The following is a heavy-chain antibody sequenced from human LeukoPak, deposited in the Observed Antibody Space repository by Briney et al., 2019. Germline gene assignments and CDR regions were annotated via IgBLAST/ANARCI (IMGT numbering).Heavy chain of an antibody. CDR2: INPNSGGA. D-gene: IGHD6-13*01. Sequence: GASVKVSCKASGYTFTGYYMHWVRQAPGQGLEWMGWINPNSGGANYAQKFQGRVTMTRDTSISTAYMELSRLRSDDTAVYYCASLAAARTSYPRRINWYFDLWGRGTLVTVSS. CDR1: GYTFTGYY. CDR3: ASLAAARTSYPRRINWYFDL. J-gene: IGHJ2*01. V-gene: IGHV1-2*02.